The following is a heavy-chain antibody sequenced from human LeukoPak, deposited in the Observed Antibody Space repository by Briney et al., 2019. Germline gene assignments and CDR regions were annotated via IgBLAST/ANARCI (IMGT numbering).Heavy chain of an antibody. CDR3: ARDIGLDYRSGDAFDI. V-gene: IGHV4-59*01. CDR2: IYYSGST. CDR1: VGSISSYY. D-gene: IGHD4-11*01. Sequence: PSETLSLTCTVSVGSISSYYWSWIRQPPGKGLERIGYIYYSGSTNYNPSLKSRVTISVDTSKNQFSLKLSSVTAADTAVYYCARDIGLDYRSGDAFDIWGQGTMVTVSS. J-gene: IGHJ3*02.